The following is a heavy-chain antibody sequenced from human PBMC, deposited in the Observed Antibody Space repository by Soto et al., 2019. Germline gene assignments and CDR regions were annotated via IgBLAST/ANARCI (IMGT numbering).Heavy chain of an antibody. CDR3: ARIIRGRNIMSPHLDF. D-gene: IGHD3-10*01. CDR2: IKQDESEK. Sequence: AVGSLRLSCAASGFTFNTYWMSWVRQAPGKGLEWVANIKQDESEKYYVDSVRGRFTISRDNAKNSLYLQMNSLRAEDTAIYYCARIIRGRNIMSPHLDFWGQGTLVTVSS. CDR1: GFTFNTYW. V-gene: IGHV3-7*03. J-gene: IGHJ4*02.